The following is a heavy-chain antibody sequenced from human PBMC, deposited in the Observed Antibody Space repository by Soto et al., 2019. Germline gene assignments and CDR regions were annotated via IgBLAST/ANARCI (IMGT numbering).Heavy chain of an antibody. CDR3: AGNTWSSWSTLDP. Sequence: SETLSLTCTVSGGSISSYYWSWIRQPPGKGLEWIGYIYYSGSTNYNPSLKSRVTISVDTSKNQFSLKLSSVTAADTAVYYGAGNTWSSWSTLDPWGQGALVTVSS. CDR2: IYYSGST. CDR1: GGSISSYY. J-gene: IGHJ5*02. V-gene: IGHV4-59*01. D-gene: IGHD6-13*01.